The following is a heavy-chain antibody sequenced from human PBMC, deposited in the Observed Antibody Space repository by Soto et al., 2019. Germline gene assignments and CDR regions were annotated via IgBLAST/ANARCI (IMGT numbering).Heavy chain of an antibody. Sequence: GGSLRLSCAASGFTVSSNYMSWVRQAPGKGLEWVSVIYSGGSTYYADSVKGRFTISRDNSKNTLYLQMNSLRAEDTAVYYCARALITGEGYYYYYMDVWGKGTTVTVSS. CDR3: ARALITGEGYYYYYMDV. J-gene: IGHJ6*03. D-gene: IGHD7-27*01. CDR2: IYSGGST. CDR1: GFTVSSNY. V-gene: IGHV3-53*01.